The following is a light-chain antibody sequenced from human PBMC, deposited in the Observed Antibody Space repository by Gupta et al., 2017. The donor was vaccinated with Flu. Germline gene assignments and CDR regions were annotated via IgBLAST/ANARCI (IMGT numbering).Light chain of an antibody. CDR3: QSYDSSLRGYV. V-gene: IGLV1-40*01. CDR1: MSNIGGGSD. Sequence: QSVLTQPPSVSGAPGQVVTIPCTGRMSNIGGGSDVHWYQPVPGSAHKLLLYGDTYRPSGVPDRFSGSRSGSSASLAITGLQAEDEADYYCQSYDSSLRGYVFGSGTKVTAL. J-gene: IGLJ1*01. CDR2: GDT.